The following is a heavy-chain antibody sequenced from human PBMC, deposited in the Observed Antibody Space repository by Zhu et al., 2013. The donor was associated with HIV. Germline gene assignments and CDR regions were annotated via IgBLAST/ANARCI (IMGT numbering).Heavy chain of an antibody. V-gene: IGHV1-2*04. D-gene: IGHD6-6*01. J-gene: IGHJ6*02. Sequence: QMQLVQSGAEVKKPGASVKVSCKASGYTFTGYYMHWVRQAPGQGLEWMGWINPNSGGTNYAQKFQGWVTMTRDTSISTAYMELSRLRSDDTAVYYCAREERGIFGIAARASSYYYGMDVWGQGTTGHRLL. CDR1: GYTFTGYY. CDR3: AREERGIFGIAARASSYYYGMDV. CDR2: INPNSGGT.